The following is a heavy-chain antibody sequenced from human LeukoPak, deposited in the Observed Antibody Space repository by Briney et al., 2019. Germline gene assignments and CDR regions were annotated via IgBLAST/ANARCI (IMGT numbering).Heavy chain of an antibody. D-gene: IGHD2-15*01. V-gene: IGHV4-59*01. J-gene: IGHJ4*02. CDR3: ARGRYCSGGSCYND. CDR2: IYFNGST. Sequence: SETLSLTCNVSGGSISRYYWNWIRLPPGKELEWIGYIYFNGSTSYNPSLKSRVTISVDMSKNQFSLKLSSVTAADTAVYYCARGRYCSGGSCYNDWGQGTLVTVSS. CDR1: GGSISRYY.